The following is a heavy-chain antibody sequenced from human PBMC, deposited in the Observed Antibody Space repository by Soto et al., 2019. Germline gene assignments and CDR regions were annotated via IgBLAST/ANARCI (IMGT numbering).Heavy chain of an antibody. D-gene: IGHD2-21*02. J-gene: IGHJ4*02. V-gene: IGHV3-33*01. Sequence: GGSLRLSCEASGFTFSGNGMRWVRQAPGKGLEWVAVIWYDGSNKHYADSVRGRFTISRDTSKNTLYLQMNSLRAEDTAVYYCARDLSGDSYIDYWGQGTLVTVSS. CDR3: ARDLSGDSYIDY. CDR1: GFTFSGNG. CDR2: IWYDGSNK.